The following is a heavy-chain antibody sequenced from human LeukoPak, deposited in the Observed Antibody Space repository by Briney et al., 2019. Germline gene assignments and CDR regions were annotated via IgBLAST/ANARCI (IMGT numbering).Heavy chain of an antibody. CDR2: VNSDGSRT. CDR1: GFTFTKYW. J-gene: IGHJ4*02. Sequence: QPGGSLRLSCAASGFTFTKYWMHWVRQAPGKGLVWVSRVNSDGSRTTYADSVKGRFTISRDNANNTLYLQMNSLTAEDTAVYYCAREGSVTNDYWGQGSLVTVSS. CDR3: AREGSVTNDY. V-gene: IGHV3-74*03. D-gene: IGHD4-17*01.